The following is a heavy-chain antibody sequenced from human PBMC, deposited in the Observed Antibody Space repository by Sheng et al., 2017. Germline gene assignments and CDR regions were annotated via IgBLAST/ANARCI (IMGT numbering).Heavy chain of an antibody. CDR3: AREGSMVRGPYYFDY. J-gene: IGHJ4*02. V-gene: IGHV1-69*13. CDR1: GGTFSSYA. Sequence: QVQLVQSGAEVKKPGSSVKVSCKASGGTFSSYAISWVRQAPGQGLEWMGGIIPIFGTANYVQKFQGRVTITADESTSTAYMELSSLRSEDTAVYYCAREGSMVRGPYYFDYWGQGTLVTVSS. CDR2: IIPIFGTA. D-gene: IGHD3-10*01.